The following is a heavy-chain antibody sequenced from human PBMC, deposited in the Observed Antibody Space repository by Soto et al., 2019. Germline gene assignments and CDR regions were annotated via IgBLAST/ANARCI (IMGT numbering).Heavy chain of an antibody. V-gene: IGHV3-30*18. Sequence: QVQLVESGGGVVQPGRSLRLSCAASGFTFSSYGMHWVRQAPGKGLEWVAVISYDGSNKYYADSVKGRFTISRDNSKNTLYLQMNSLRAEDTAVYYCAKDRVTIFGVVIGPYYYYYGMDVW. CDR3: AKDRVTIFGVVIGPYYYYYGMDV. D-gene: IGHD3-3*01. CDR1: GFTFSSYG. CDR2: ISYDGSNK. J-gene: IGHJ6*01.